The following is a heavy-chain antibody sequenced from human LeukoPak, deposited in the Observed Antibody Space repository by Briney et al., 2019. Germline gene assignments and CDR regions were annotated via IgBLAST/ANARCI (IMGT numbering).Heavy chain of an antibody. Sequence: GGSLRLSCAASGFTFSSYGMHWVRQAPGKGLEWVAFIRYDGSNKYYADSVKGRFTISRDNAKNSLYLQMNSLRAEDTAVYYCARDDYGSGSYHPYYGMDVWGQGTTVTVSS. V-gene: IGHV3-30*02. J-gene: IGHJ6*02. CDR1: GFTFSSYG. CDR2: IRYDGSNK. CDR3: ARDDYGSGSYHPYYGMDV. D-gene: IGHD3-10*01.